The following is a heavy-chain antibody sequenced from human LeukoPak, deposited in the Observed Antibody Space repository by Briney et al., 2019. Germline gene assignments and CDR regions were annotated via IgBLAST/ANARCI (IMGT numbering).Heavy chain of an antibody. V-gene: IGHV4-34*01. CDR1: GGSFSGYY. Sequence: SETLSLTCAVYGGSFSGYYWSWIRQPPGKGLEWIGEINHSGSTNYNPSLKSRVTISVDTSKNQFSLKLSSVTAADTAVYYCARRKSARSTFGYWGQGTLVTVSS. D-gene: IGHD6-6*01. J-gene: IGHJ4*02. CDR2: INHSGST. CDR3: ARRKSARSTFGY.